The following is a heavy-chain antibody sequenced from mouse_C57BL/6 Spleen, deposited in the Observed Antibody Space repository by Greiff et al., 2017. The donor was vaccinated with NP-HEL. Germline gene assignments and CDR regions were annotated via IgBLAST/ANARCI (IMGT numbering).Heavy chain of an antibody. V-gene: IGHV1-69*01. CDR1: GYTFTSYW. CDR3: ARSPRTTVVATDYFDY. CDR2: IDPSDSYT. Sequence: QVQLKQPGAELVMPGASVKLSCKASGYTFTSYWIHWVKQRPGQGLEWIGEIDPSDSYTNYNQKFKGKSTLTVDKSSSTAYMQLSSLTSEDSAVYYCARSPRTTVVATDYFDYWGQGTTLTVSS. D-gene: IGHD1-1*01. J-gene: IGHJ2*01.